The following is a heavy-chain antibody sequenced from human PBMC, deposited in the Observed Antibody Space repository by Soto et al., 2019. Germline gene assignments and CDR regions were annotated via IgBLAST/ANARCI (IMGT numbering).Heavy chain of an antibody. CDR3: ARVPSP. V-gene: IGHV4-30-2*01. Sequence: QLQLQESGSGLVKPSQTLSLTCAVSDGSISSGGYSWSWFRQPPGKGLEWIGYIYHNRNTYYNPSVKSRVTISVDRSKNQFSLKLSSVTAADTAMYYWARVPSPWGQGTLGTVSS. CDR1: DGSISSGGYS. CDR2: IYHNRNT. J-gene: IGHJ5*02.